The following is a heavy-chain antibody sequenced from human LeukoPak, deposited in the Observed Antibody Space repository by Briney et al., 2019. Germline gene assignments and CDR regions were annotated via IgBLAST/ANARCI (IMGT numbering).Heavy chain of an antibody. D-gene: IGHD3-10*01. Sequence: SETLPLTCAVYGGSFSGYYWSWIRQPPGKGLEWIGEINHSGSTNYNPSLKSRVTISVDTSKNQFSLKLSSVTAADTAVYYCARHAYYYGSGSSKGIDYWGQGTLVTVSS. V-gene: IGHV4-34*01. CDR2: INHSGST. CDR3: ARHAYYYGSGSSKGIDY. J-gene: IGHJ4*02. CDR1: GGSFSGYY.